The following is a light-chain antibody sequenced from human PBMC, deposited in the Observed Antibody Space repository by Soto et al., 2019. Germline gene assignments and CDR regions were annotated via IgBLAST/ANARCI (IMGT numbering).Light chain of an antibody. V-gene: IGKV3D-15*01. J-gene: IGKJ1*01. Sequence: EIVLTQSPGTLSLSPGERATLSCRASQSVSNNYLAWYQQKPGQAPRLLIYGASNRATGIPDRFSGSGSGTEFTLTISSLQSEDFAIYYGQQYNNWPTWTFGPGTKVDIK. CDR1: QSVSNN. CDR3: QQYNNWPTWT. CDR2: GAS.